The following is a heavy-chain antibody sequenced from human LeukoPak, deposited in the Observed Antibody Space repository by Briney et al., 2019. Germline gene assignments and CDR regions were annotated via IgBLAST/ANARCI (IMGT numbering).Heavy chain of an antibody. V-gene: IGHV4-59*01. CDR3: ASGYRSSYYYYGMDV. J-gene: IGHJ6*02. D-gene: IGHD5-24*01. CDR1: GGSISSYY. CDR2: IYYSGST. Sequence: SETLSLTCTVSGGSISSYYWSWIRQPPGKGLEWIGYIYYSGSTNYNPSLKSRATISVDTSKNQFSLKLSSVTAADTAVYYCASGYRSSYYYYGMDVWGQGTTVTVSS.